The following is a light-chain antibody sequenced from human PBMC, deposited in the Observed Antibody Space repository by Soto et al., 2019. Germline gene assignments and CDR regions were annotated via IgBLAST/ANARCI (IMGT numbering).Light chain of an antibody. CDR1: SIDVGDNNY. CDR3: SSYTTSSTPSYV. V-gene: IGLV2-14*01. CDR2: EVS. J-gene: IGLJ1*01. Sequence: QSALAQPASVSGSPGQSITISYSGSSIDVGDNNYVSWYQHHPGKAPKPIIYEVSNRPSGVSNRFSGSSSDNTASLTISGLLPDDEADYYCSSYTTSSTPSYVFGTGTKLTVL.